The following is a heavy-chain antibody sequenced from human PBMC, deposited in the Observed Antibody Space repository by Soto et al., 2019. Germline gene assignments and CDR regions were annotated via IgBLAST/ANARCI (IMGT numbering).Heavy chain of an antibody. J-gene: IGHJ6*02. CDR3: AGGIGGDYCYYYGMDG. Sequence: GGSLRLSCAASGFTFSSYSMNWVRQAPGKGLEWVSSISSSSSYIYYADSVKGRFTISRDNAKNSLYLQMNSLRAEDTAVYYCAGGIGGDYCYYYGMDGWGQGTTVTVSS. CDR2: ISSSSSYI. V-gene: IGHV3-21*01. CDR1: GFTFSSYS. D-gene: IGHD1-26*01.